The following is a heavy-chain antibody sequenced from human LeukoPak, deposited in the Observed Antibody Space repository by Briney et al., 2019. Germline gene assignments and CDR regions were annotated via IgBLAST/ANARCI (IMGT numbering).Heavy chain of an antibody. CDR1: GFTVSSNY. CDR3: AKGPSVTLSVAARYFDY. J-gene: IGHJ4*02. Sequence: GGSLRLSCAASGFTVSSNYMSWVRQAPGKGLEWVSVIYSGGSTYYADSVKGRFTISRDNSKNTLYLQMNSLRAEDTAVYYCAKGPSVTLSVAARYFDYWGQGTLVTVSS. V-gene: IGHV3-53*01. CDR2: IYSGGST. D-gene: IGHD6-6*01.